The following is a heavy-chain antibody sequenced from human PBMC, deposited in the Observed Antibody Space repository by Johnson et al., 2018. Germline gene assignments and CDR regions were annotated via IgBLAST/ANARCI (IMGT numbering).Heavy chain of an antibody. J-gene: IGHJ3*02. CDR1: GFTFSSYG. D-gene: IGHD3-22*01. Sequence: VQLVESGGGVVQXGRSXRLXCAASGFTFSSYGMHWVRQAPGKGLEWVSLISWDGGSTYYADSVKGRFTISRDNSKNSLYLQMNSLRTEDTALYYCANGDSSFGAFDIWGQGTMVTVSS. CDR2: ISWDGGST. V-gene: IGHV3-43*02. CDR3: ANGDSSFGAFDI.